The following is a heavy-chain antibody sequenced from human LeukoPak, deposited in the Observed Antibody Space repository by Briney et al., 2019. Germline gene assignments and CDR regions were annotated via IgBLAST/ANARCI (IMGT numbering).Heavy chain of an antibody. CDR3: AKTRYSSGWFFDY. CDR1: GFTFSSYG. CDR2: ISYDGSNK. J-gene: IGHJ4*02. D-gene: IGHD6-19*01. V-gene: IGHV3-30*18. Sequence: GRSLRLSCAASGFTFSSYGMHWVRQAPGKGLERVAVISYDGSNKCYADSVKGRFTISRDNSKNTPYLQMNSLRAEDTAVYYCAKTRYSSGWFFDYWGQGTLVTVSS.